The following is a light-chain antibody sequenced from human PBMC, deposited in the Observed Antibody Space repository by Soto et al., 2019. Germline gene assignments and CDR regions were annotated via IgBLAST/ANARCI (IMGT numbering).Light chain of an antibody. V-gene: IGLV2-23*02. CDR2: EAN. Sequence: QSVLTQPASVSGSPGQSITISCTGTSYDIGGYNLVSWYQQHPGKAPKLIIFEANKRPSGVSDRFSGSRSGNTASLTISALQAEDEADYSCCSFAGGATFVFGGGTKLTVL. J-gene: IGLJ2*01. CDR3: CSFAGGATFV. CDR1: SYDIGGYNL.